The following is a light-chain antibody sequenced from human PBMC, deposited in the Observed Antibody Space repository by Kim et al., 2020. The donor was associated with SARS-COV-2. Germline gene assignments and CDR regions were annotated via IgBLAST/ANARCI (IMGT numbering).Light chain of an antibody. Sequence: GQSVAISCTGTRGAFGSYKYVSWYQQHPGKSPKLIIYEVTKRPSGVPDRFSGSMSGNTASLTVSGLQAEDEADYYCASHGGYDYVFGTGTKVTV. V-gene: IGLV2-8*01. J-gene: IGLJ1*01. CDR3: ASHGGYDYV. CDR2: EVT. CDR1: RGAFGSYKY.